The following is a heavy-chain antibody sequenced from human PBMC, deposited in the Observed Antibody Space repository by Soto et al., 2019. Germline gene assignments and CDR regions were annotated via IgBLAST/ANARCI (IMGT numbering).Heavy chain of an antibody. CDR3: AKNPGYYYDSTGYHFDY. V-gene: IGHV3-23*01. Sequence: PGGSLRLSCAVSGFTFSGFWMTWVRQAPGKGLEWVSDINYDGSTTYYADSVKGRFTISRDNSKNTLYLQMNSLRAEDTAVYYCAKNPGYYYDSTGYHFDYWGQGTLVTVSS. D-gene: IGHD3-22*01. CDR2: INYDGSTT. CDR1: GFTFSGFW. J-gene: IGHJ4*02.